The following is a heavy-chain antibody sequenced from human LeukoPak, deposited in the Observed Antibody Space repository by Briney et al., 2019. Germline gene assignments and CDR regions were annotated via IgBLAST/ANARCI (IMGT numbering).Heavy chain of an antibody. CDR3: ARRSSYDSSGYYYDYFDY. D-gene: IGHD3-22*01. Sequence: GESLKISCKGSGYSFTSYWIGWVRQMPGKGLKWMGIIYPGDSDTRYSPSFQGQVTISADKSISTAYLQWSSLKASDTAMYYCARRSSYDSSGYYYDYFDYWGQGTLVTVSS. V-gene: IGHV5-51*01. CDR1: GYSFTSYW. J-gene: IGHJ4*02. CDR2: IYPGDSDT.